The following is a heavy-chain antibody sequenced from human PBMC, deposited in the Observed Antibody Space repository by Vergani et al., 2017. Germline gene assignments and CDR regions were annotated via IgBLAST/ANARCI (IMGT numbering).Heavy chain of an antibody. CDR3: ARQYLTYYYDSSGYPPPGWFDP. CDR1: GYSFTSYW. J-gene: IGHJ5*02. Sequence: EVQLVQSGAEVKKPGESLKISCKGSGYSFTSYWIGWVRQMPGKGLEWMGIIYPGDSDTRYSPSFQGQVTISADKSISTAYLQLSSLKASDTAMYYCARQYLTYYYDSSGYPPPGWFDPWGQGTLVTVSS. D-gene: IGHD3-22*01. V-gene: IGHV5-51*01. CDR2: IYPGDSDT.